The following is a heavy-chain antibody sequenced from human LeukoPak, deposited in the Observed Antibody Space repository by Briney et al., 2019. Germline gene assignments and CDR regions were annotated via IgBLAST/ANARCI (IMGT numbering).Heavy chain of an antibody. Sequence: KTSETLSLTCAVYGGSFSGYYWSWIRQPPGKGLEWIGEINHSGSTNYNPSLKSRVTISVDTSKNQFSLKLSSVTAADTAVYYCARGPGYSSGWWANAFDIWGQGTMVTVSS. V-gene: IGHV4-34*01. D-gene: IGHD6-19*01. J-gene: IGHJ3*02. CDR2: INHSGST. CDR1: GGSFSGYY. CDR3: ARGPGYSSGWWANAFDI.